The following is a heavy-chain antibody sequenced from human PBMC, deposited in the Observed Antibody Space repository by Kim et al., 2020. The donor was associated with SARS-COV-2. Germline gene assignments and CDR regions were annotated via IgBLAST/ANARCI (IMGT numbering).Heavy chain of an antibody. J-gene: IGHJ6*02. CDR2: INHSGST. Sequence: SETLSLTCAVYGGSFSGYYWSWIRQPPGKGLEWIGEINHSGSTNYNPSLKSRVTISVDTSKNQFSLKLSSVTAADTAVYYCARGGGLFHVWGQGTTVTVSS. CDR3: ARGGGLFHV. CDR1: GGSFSGYY. D-gene: IGHD3-10*01. V-gene: IGHV4-34*01.